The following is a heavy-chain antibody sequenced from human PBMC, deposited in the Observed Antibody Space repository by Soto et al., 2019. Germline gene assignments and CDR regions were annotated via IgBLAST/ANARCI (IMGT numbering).Heavy chain of an antibody. D-gene: IGHD3-10*01. CDR2: INHSGST. Sequence: SETLSLTCAVYGGSFSGYYWSWIRQPPGKGLEWIGKINHSGSTNYNPSLKSRVTISVDTSKNQFSLKLSSATAADTAVYYCARGKKRTYYYGSGSSDSFDYWGQGTLVTVSS. J-gene: IGHJ4*02. CDR1: GGSFSGYY. CDR3: ARGKKRTYYYGSGSSDSFDY. V-gene: IGHV4-34*01.